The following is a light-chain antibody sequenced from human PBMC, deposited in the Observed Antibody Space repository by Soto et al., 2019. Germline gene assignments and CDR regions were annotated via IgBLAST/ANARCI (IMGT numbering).Light chain of an antibody. CDR2: ATS. CDR1: QGIRND. V-gene: IGKV1-6*01. Sequence: IQMTQSASSLSACVGDRVTITCRASQGIRNDLGWYQQKPGKAPKLLIYATSRLQNGVPSRFSGSGSGTDFTLTISSLQPEDFATYYCLQDYNYPLTFGQGTKLEIK. CDR3: LQDYNYPLT. J-gene: IGKJ2*01.